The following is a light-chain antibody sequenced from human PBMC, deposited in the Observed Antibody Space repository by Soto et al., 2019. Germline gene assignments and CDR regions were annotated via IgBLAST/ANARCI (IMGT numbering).Light chain of an antibody. CDR2: GAS. CDR1: QRISSN. CDR3: QQYNELPRT. Sequence: EIVMTQSPATLSVSPGERVILSCRASQRISSNLAWYQQKPGQPPRLLIYGASTRATGIPARFSGSGSETEFTLTISSLQSEDFAVYYCQQYNELPRTIGLGTKVEI. J-gene: IGKJ1*01. V-gene: IGKV3-15*01.